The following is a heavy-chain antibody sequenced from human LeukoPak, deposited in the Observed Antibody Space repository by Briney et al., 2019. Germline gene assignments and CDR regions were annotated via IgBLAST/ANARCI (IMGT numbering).Heavy chain of an antibody. CDR1: GYTFTSYA. V-gene: IGHV1-3*01. D-gene: IGHD3-10*01. J-gene: IGHJ4*02. CDR3: ASSLWGYYGSGSAIDY. Sequence: ASVKVSCKASGYTFTSYAMHWVRLAPGQRLEWMGWINAGNGNTKYSQKFQGRVTITRDTSASTAYMELSSLRSEDTAVYYCASSLWGYYGSGSAIDYWGQGTLVTVSS. CDR2: INAGNGNT.